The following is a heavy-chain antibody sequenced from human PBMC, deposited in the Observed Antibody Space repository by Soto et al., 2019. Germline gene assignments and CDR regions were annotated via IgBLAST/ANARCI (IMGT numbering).Heavy chain of an antibody. Sequence: QVTLKESGPPQVKPTQTLTLTCTSSGFSFRTSGVGVGWIRQPPGKALEWLALIYWDDDRRYSPSLKDRLTLTKDTSKSQVVLTMTNVDTSDTGTYYCAHGLGGYGVVTPFNYWGQGIPVTVSS. CDR1: GFSFRTSGVG. J-gene: IGHJ4*02. CDR3: AHGLGGYGVVTPFNY. D-gene: IGHD3-3*01. V-gene: IGHV2-5*02. CDR2: IYWDDDR.